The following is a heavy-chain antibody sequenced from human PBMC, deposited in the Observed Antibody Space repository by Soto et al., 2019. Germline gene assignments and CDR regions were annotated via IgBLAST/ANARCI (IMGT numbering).Heavy chain of an antibody. V-gene: IGHV4-61*03. Sequence: PSETLSLTCTVSGGSISSGGYYWSWIRQHPGKGLEWIGRITINGNTQKNPSFKSRVTMSIDTSRNHFSLNLQSATAADTALYYCARETGENWTYEAHWGPGTLVTVSS. CDR3: ARETGENWTYEAH. CDR1: GGSISSGGYY. D-gene: IGHD1-7*01. CDR2: ITINGNT. J-gene: IGHJ1*01.